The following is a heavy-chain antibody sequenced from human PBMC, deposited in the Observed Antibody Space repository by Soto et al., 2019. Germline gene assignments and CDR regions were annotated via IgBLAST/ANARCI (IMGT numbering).Heavy chain of an antibody. CDR3: AQSYYYDSSGWYY. CDR1: GYSFTSYW. Sequence: PGESLKISCKGSGYSFTSYWIGWVRQMPGKGLEWMGIIYPGDSDTRYSPSFQGQVTISADKSISTAYLQWSSLKASDTAMYYCAQSYYYDSSGWYYWGQGTLVTVSS. J-gene: IGHJ4*02. V-gene: IGHV5-51*01. CDR2: IYPGDSDT. D-gene: IGHD3-22*01.